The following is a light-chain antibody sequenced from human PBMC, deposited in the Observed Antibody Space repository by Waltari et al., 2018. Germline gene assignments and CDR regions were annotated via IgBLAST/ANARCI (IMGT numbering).Light chain of an antibody. CDR1: SDDVGGYNL. CDR3: CSYAGTSSWV. CDR2: EVT. V-gene: IGLV2-23*02. J-gene: IGLJ3*02. Sequence: QSALTQPASLSGSPGHSITISCTGTSDDVGGYNLVPWYQQHPGKAPKLIIFEVTKRPSGVSNRFSGSRSGNTASLTLSGLQPEDEAAYFCCSYAGTSSWVFGGGTKVTVL.